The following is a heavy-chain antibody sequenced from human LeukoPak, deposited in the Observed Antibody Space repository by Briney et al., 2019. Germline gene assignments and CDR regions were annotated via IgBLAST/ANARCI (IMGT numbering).Heavy chain of an antibody. CDR2: ISAYNGNT. V-gene: IGHV1-18*01. Sequence: ASVTVSCKASGYTFTSFGISWVRQAPGQGLEWMGWISAYNGNTNYAQKLQGRVTMTTDTSTSTAYMELRSLRSDDTAVYYCARVSSAAGTGGGDYWGQGTLVTVSS. CDR3: ARVSSAAGTGGGDY. D-gene: IGHD6-13*01. J-gene: IGHJ4*02. CDR1: GYTFTSFG.